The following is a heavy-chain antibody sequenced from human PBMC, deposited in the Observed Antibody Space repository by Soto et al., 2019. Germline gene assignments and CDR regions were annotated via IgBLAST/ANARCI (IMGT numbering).Heavy chain of an antibody. V-gene: IGHV3-23*01. CDR2: ISDSGDNT. CDR3: AKAGGYCSSTSCYPY. J-gene: IGHJ4*02. D-gene: IGHD2-2*01. Sequence: PGGALRLSCAASGFTFSDDAMSWVRQAPGKGLEWVSGISDSGDNTHYADSVKGRFAFSRDNSKNTLYLQMNSLRAEDTAVYYCAKAGGYCSSTSCYPYWGQGTLVTVSS. CDR1: GFTFSDDA.